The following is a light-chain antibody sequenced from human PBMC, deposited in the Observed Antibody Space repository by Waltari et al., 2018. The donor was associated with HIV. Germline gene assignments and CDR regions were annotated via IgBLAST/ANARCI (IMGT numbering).Light chain of an antibody. J-gene: IGLJ3*02. CDR3: AVWDVSLNGRV. Sequence: QSVLSQPPSASGTPGQRVTFSCSGSSSNIGSNHVSWYQQFPGTAPKLLIYRNYQRPSGGPDRFSGSQSGTSASLAISGLRSEDEADYYCAVWDVSLNGRVFGGGTKLTVL. V-gene: IGLV1-47*01. CDR2: RNY. CDR1: SSNIGSNH.